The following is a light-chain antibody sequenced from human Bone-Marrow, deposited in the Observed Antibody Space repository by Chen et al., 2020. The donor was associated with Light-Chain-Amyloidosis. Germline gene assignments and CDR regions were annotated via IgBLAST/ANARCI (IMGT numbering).Light chain of an antibody. CDR3: QQSYTTPFT. V-gene: IGKV1-39*01. CDR1: QTISIY. J-gene: IGKJ3*01. Sequence: DIQLTQTPSSLSASVGDRVTITCRASQTISIYVNWYPQKPGIAPKLLIFSTSTLQSAVPSRFSGSGSGTDFALSINSLQPEDFASYYCQQSYTTPFTFGPGT. CDR2: STS.